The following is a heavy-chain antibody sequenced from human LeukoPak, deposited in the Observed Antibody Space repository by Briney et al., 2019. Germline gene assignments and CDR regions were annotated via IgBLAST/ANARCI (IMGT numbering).Heavy chain of an antibody. CDR2: IKHSGST. V-gene: IGHV4-34*01. CDR3: ARRSPYSTGWSSYFDY. D-gene: IGHD6-19*01. Sequence: SETLSLTCAVYGGSFSSYYWSWIRQPPGKGLEWIGEIKHSGSTSYKPSLKSRVTISVDTSKNQLSLKLSSVTAADSAVYYCARRSPYSTGWSSYFDYWGQGALVTVSS. J-gene: IGHJ4*02. CDR1: GGSFSSYY.